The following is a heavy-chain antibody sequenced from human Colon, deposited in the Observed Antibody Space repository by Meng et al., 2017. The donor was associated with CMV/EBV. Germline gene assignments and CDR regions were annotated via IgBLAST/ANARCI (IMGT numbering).Heavy chain of an antibody. CDR1: GFAFSSYE. J-gene: IGHJ6*02. CDR2: ISSGGADR. V-gene: IGHV3-48*03. D-gene: IGHD6-6*01. CDR3: SRDLKAPYYCYGMGV. Sequence: GGSLRLSCVASGFAFSSYEMNWVRQAPGKGLEWVAYISSGGADRYYADSVKGRFTISRDNSKNTLFLQMNSLRAEDTAVYHCSRDLKAPYYCYGMGVWGQGTTVTVSS.